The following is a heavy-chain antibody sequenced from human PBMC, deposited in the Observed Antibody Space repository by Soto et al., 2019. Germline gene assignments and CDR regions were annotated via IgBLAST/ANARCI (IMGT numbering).Heavy chain of an antibody. CDR3: ARPPTGS. J-gene: IGHJ4*02. CDR1: GGSISSSSYY. D-gene: IGHD1-26*01. Sequence: SETLSLTCTVSGGSISSSSYYWGWIRQPPGKGLEWIGSIYYSGSTYYNPSLKSRVTISVDTSKNQFSLKLSSVTAADTAVYYCARPPTGSWGQGTLVTVSS. CDR2: IYYSGST. V-gene: IGHV4-39*01.